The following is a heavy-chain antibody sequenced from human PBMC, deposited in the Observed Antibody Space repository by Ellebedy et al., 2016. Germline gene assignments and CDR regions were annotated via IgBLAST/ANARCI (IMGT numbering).Heavy chain of an antibody. D-gene: IGHD6-19*01. J-gene: IGHJ4*02. Sequence: GESLKISCAASGSTLSTYWMSWFRRAPGKGLEWVASINQPGSQEDYVDSVKGRFTISRDNARSSVYLQMNSLRVEDTAVYYCAGGSGWLCDQWGQGILVTVSS. CDR2: INQPGSQE. V-gene: IGHV3-7*01. CDR3: AGGSGWLCDQ. CDR1: GSTLSTYW.